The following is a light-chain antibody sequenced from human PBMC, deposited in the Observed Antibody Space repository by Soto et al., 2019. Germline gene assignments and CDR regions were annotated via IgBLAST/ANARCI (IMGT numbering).Light chain of an antibody. Sequence: EIVMTQSPATLSVSPGGRATLSCRASQSISDTLAWYQQKPGQAPRLLIHGTSTRATGFPARFSGSGSGTDFTLTISSLQSEDFGVYYCQQYNNWPWTFGQGTKVDI. V-gene: IGKV3-15*01. CDR2: GTS. CDR3: QQYNNWPWT. J-gene: IGKJ1*01. CDR1: QSISDT.